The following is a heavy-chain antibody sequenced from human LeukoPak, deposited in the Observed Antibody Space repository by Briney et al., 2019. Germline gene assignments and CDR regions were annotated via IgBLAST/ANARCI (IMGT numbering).Heavy chain of an antibody. D-gene: IGHD6-19*01. V-gene: IGHV4-59*01. Sequence: SETLSLTCTVSGGSISSYYWSWIRQPPGKGLEWIGYIYYSGNANYNPSLKSRVTISLDTSKNQFSLKLSSVTAADTAVYYCARDEDSSGWNKLDYWGQGTLVTVSS. CDR2: IYYSGNA. CDR1: GGSISSYY. J-gene: IGHJ4*02. CDR3: ARDEDSSGWNKLDY.